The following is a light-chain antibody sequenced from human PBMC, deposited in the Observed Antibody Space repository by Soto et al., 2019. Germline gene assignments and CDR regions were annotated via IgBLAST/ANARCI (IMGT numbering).Light chain of an antibody. CDR1: SSDVGGYNY. CDR2: EVS. J-gene: IGLJ2*01. Sequence: QSALTQPASVSGSPGQSITISCTGTSSDVGGYNYVSWYQQHPGKAPKLMIYEVSNRPSGVSNRFSGSKSGNTASLTISGLQADDEADYYGSSYTSSSTLSVVFGGGTKLTVL. V-gene: IGLV2-14*01. CDR3: SSYTSSSTLSVV.